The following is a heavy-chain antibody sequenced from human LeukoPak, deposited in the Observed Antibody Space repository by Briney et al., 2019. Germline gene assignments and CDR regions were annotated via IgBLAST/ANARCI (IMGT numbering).Heavy chain of an antibody. D-gene: IGHD1-14*01. CDR1: GFTFSTYS. J-gene: IGHJ4*02. Sequence: GGSLRLSCAASGFTFSTYSMNWVRQAPGKGLEWVSYISSSSSTIYYADSVKGRFTISRDNSKNTLYLQMNSLRAEDTAVYYCAKDTTVNFPFRGYFDYWGQGTLVTVSS. CDR2: ISSSSSTI. CDR3: AKDTTVNFPFRGYFDY. V-gene: IGHV3-48*01.